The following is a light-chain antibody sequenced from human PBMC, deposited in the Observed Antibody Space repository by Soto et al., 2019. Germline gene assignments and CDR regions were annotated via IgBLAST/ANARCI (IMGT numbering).Light chain of an antibody. CDR2: YDS. CDR1: NIGSKS. CDR3: QVWDSSSDHRGYV. V-gene: IGLV3-21*04. Sequence: SYELTQPPSVSVAPGKTARITCGGNNIGSKSVHWYQQKPGQAPVLVIYYDSDRPPGIPERFSGSNSGNTATLTISRVEAGDEADYYCQVWDSSSDHRGYVFGTGTKVTVL. J-gene: IGLJ1*01.